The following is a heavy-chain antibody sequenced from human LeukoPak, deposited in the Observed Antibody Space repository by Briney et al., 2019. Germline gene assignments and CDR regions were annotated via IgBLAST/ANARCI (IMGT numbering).Heavy chain of an antibody. V-gene: IGHV1-18*01. Sequence: ASVKVSCKASGGTFSSYAISWVRQAPGQGLEWMGWISAYNGNTNYAQKLQGRVTMTTDTSTSTAYMELRSLRSDDTAVYYCARGFWNYVRGFFDYWGQGTLVTVSS. D-gene: IGHD1-7*01. CDR1: GGTFSSYA. CDR3: ARGFWNYVRGFFDY. CDR2: ISAYNGNT. J-gene: IGHJ4*02.